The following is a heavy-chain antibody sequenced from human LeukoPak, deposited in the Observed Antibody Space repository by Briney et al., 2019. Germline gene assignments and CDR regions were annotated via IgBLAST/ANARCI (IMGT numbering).Heavy chain of an antibody. CDR2: INPNSGGT. V-gene: IGHV1-2*02. CDR1: GYTFTGYY. CDR3: ARDPSNRYYTDV. J-gene: IGHJ6*03. Sequence: ASVKVSCKASGYTFTGYYMHWVRQAPGQGLEWMGWINPNSGGTNYAQKFRGRVTMTRDTSINTAYMELTGLTSDDTALYYCARDPSNRYYTDVWGIGTTVTVSS. D-gene: IGHD1-14*01.